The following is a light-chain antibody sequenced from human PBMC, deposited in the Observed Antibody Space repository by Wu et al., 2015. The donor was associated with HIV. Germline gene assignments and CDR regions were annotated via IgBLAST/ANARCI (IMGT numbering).Light chain of an antibody. CDR1: QSISNN. Sequence: EMAMTQSPATLSVFPGERAALSCRASQSISNNLAWYQQKPGQTPRLLIYDASTRATGTPGRFSGSGSGTEFTLTISSLQSEDVAVYYCQQYNDWPPTWTFGQGTKVEIK. V-gene: IGKV3-15*01. J-gene: IGKJ1*01. CDR2: DAS. CDR3: QQYNDWPPTWT.